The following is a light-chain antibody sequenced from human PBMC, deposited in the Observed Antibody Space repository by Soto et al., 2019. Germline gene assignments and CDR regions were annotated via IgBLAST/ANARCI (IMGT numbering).Light chain of an antibody. Sequence: EIVLAQSPGTLSLSPGERATLSCRASQSIGSSYLAWYQQRPGQAPRVLIYGASTRATGIPARFSGSGSGTEFTLTISSLQSEDFAVYYCQQYNNWPTFGQGTKVDIK. J-gene: IGKJ1*01. CDR1: QSIGSSY. CDR2: GAS. CDR3: QQYNNWPT. V-gene: IGKV3-15*01.